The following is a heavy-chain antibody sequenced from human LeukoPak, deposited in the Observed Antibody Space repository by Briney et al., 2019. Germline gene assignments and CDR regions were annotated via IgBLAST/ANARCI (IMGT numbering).Heavy chain of an antibody. CDR3: ARENTMVRGAFDAFDI. CDR1: GGSISGSY. Sequence: SETLSLTCTVSGGSISGSYWSWIRQPPGKGLEWIGYIYYSVSTNYNPSLKSRVTILVDTSNNQFSLRLNSVTAADTAVYYCARENTMVRGAFDAFDIWGQGTMVTVSS. D-gene: IGHD3-10*01. CDR2: IYYSVST. V-gene: IGHV4-59*01. J-gene: IGHJ3*02.